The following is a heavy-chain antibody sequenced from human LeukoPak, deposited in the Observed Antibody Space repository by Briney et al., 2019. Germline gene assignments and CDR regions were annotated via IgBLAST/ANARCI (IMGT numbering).Heavy chain of an antibody. J-gene: IGHJ4*02. CDR3: ARGGYRFGYFDN. Sequence: ASVKVSCKASGYTFTSNYIHWVRQAPGQGVEWMGIIDPSGGSTTYAQKFQVRVTMTRDTSTSTVYMEVSSLRSEDTAVYYCARGGYRFGYFDNGGQGTLVTVSS. V-gene: IGHV1-46*01. CDR1: GYTFTSNY. CDR2: IDPSGGST. D-gene: IGHD5-18*01.